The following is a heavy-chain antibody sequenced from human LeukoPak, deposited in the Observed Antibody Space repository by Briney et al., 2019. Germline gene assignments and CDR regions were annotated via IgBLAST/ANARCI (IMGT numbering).Heavy chain of an antibody. D-gene: IGHD6-13*01. J-gene: IGHJ6*02. Sequence: GGSLRLSCAASGFTFSSYAMSWVRQAPGKGLEWVSAISGSGGSTYYADSVKGRFTISRGNSKNTLYLQMNSLRAEDTAVYYCAKHDSRFYYYGMDVWGQGTTVTVSS. CDR3: AKHDSRFYYYGMDV. CDR2: ISGSGGST. CDR1: GFTFSSYA. V-gene: IGHV3-23*01.